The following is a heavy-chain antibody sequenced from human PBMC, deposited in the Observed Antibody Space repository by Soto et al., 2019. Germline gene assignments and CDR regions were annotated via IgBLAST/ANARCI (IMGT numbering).Heavy chain of an antibody. CDR2: IRNKANTYTT. V-gene: IGHV3-72*01. D-gene: IGHD1-26*01. CDR3: ARVDGSYFFDS. CDR1: GFTFSDHY. Sequence: EVQLVESGGGLVQPGGSLRLSCVASGFTFSDHYMDWVRQAPGKGLEWVGHIRNKANTYTTEYAASVKGRFTISRDDSKNSLYLQMNSLKTEDTAVYYCARVDGSYFFDSWGQGTLVTVSS. J-gene: IGHJ4*02.